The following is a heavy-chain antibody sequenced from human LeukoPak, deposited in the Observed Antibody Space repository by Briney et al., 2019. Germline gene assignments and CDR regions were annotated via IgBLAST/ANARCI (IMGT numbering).Heavy chain of an antibody. V-gene: IGHV1-46*01. CDR3: ARLGGTYEYHAFDI. Sequence: ASVKVSCKASGYTFTSYYIHWVRQAPGQGLEWMGIINPSGGSTSYAQKVQGRVTMTRDMSTSTVYMELSSLRSEDTAVYYCARLGGTYEYHAFDICGQGTMVTVSS. CDR1: GYTFTSYY. J-gene: IGHJ3*02. CDR2: INPSGGST. D-gene: IGHD1-26*01.